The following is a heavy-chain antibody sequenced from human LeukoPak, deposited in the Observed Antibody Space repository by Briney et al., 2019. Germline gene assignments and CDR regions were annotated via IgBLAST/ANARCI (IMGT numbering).Heavy chain of an antibody. CDR1: DDSITMYY. J-gene: IGHJ6*03. D-gene: IGHD4-11*01. CDR2: VDHTGST. CDR3: ARGRVSSSTWYSTYYYFFYMDF. Sequence: SETLSLTCTVSDDSITMYYWTWIRQPPGKGLEWIGYVDHTGSTKFNPSLNGGGSISGDTSNNFFSLRLRSVTAAYTAVYFCARGRVSSSTWYSTYYYFFYMDFWGKGTTVTVSS. V-gene: IGHV4-59*01.